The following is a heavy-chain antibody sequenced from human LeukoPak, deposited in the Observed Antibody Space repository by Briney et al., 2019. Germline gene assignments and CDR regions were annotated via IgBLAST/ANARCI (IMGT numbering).Heavy chain of an antibody. V-gene: IGHV4-59*11. J-gene: IGHJ4*02. D-gene: IGHD1-26*01. CDR2: IYYSGST. Sequence: SETLSPTCTVSGGSISSHYWSWIRQPPGKGLEWIGYIYYSGSTNYNPSLESRVTISVDTSKNQFSLKLSPVTAADTAVYYCAGGSDGSFSSVDYWGQGTLVTVSS. CDR1: GGSISSHY. CDR3: AGGSDGSFSSVDY.